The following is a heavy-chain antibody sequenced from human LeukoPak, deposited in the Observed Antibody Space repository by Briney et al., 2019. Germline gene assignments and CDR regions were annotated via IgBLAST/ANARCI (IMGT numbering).Heavy chain of an antibody. Sequence: KPGGSLRLSCAASGFIFSSYAMSWIRQPPGKGLEWIGYIYYGGSTNYNPSLKSRVTISVDTSKNQFSLKLTSVTAADTAVYYCARAQLNLLVDFGMDVWGQGTTVTVSS. J-gene: IGHJ6*02. CDR2: IYYGGST. CDR3: ARAQLNLLVDFGMDV. V-gene: IGHV4-59*01. CDR1: GFIFSSYA. D-gene: IGHD1-1*01.